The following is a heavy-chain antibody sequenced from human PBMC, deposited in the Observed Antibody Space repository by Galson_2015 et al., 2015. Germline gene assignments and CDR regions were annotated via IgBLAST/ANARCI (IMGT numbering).Heavy chain of an antibody. D-gene: IGHD2/OR15-2a*01. CDR2: IYYSGST. Sequence: TLSLTCTVSGGSISSGGYYWSWIRQHPGKGLEWIGYIYYSGSTYYNPSLKSRVTISVDTSKNQFSLKLSSVTAADTAVYYCARCKPTDDAFDIWGQGTMVTVSS. CDR3: ARCKPTDDAFDI. J-gene: IGHJ3*02. V-gene: IGHV4-31*03. CDR1: GGSISSGGYY.